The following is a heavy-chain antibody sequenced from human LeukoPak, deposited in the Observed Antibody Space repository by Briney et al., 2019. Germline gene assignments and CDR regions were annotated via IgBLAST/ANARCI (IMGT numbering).Heavy chain of an antibody. CDR2: IIPIFGTA. V-gene: IGHV1-69*01. J-gene: IGHJ4*02. CDR1: GGTFSSYA. Sequence: SVKVSCKASGGTFSSYAISWVRQAPGQGLEWMEGIIPIFGTANYAQKFQGRVTITADESTSTAYMELSSLRSEDTAVYYCARGDIAAAGTSTPADYWGQGTLVTVSS. CDR3: ARGDIAAAGTSTPADY. D-gene: IGHD6-13*01.